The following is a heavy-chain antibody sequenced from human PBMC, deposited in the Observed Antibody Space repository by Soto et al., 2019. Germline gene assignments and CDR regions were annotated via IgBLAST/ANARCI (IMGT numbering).Heavy chain of an antibody. D-gene: IGHD6-13*01. CDR1: GFIFRSYG. CDR3: AKGGVAAARGYFDH. J-gene: IGHJ4*02. CDR2: ISGSGSVT. Sequence: PGGSRRLSCAASGFIFRSYGLSWVRQAPGKGLEWVSDISGSGSVTNYADSVKGRFTISRDNSNNTLSLQMDSLRAEDTAVYYCAKGGVAAARGYFDHWGQGTRVTVSS. V-gene: IGHV3-23*01.